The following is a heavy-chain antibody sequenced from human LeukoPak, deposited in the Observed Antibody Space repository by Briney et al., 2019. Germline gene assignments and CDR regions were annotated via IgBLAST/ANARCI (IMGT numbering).Heavy chain of an antibody. Sequence: SETLSLTCTISGGSISSSSYYWGWIRQPPGKGLEWIGSIYYSGSTYYNPSLKSRVTISVDTSKNQFSLKLSSVTAADTAVYYCARDRWLDQWYFDYWGQGTLVTVSS. CDR1: GGSISSSSYY. CDR3: ARDRWLDQWYFDY. CDR2: IYYSGST. V-gene: IGHV4-39*07. D-gene: IGHD4-23*01. J-gene: IGHJ4*02.